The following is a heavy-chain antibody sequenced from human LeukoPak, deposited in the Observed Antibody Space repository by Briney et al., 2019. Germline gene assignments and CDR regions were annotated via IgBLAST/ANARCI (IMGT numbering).Heavy chain of an antibody. CDR1: GYTFTSCD. CDR2: MNPNSGNT. J-gene: IGHJ4*02. Sequence: ASVKVSCKASGYTFTSCDINWVRQATGQGLEWMGWMNPNSGNTGYAQKFQGRVTMTRNTSISTAYMELSSLRSEDTAVYYCARGPPCSSTSCSTSHPYYFDYWGQGTLVTVSS. V-gene: IGHV1-8*01. D-gene: IGHD2-2*02. CDR3: ARGPPCSSTSCSTSHPYYFDY.